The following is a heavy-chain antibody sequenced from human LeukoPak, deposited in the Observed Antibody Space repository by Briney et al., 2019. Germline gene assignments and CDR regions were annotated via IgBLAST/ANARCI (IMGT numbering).Heavy chain of an antibody. CDR1: GGSFSGYY. V-gene: IGHV4-34*01. Sequence: SETLSLTCAVYGGSFSGYYWSWIRQPPGKGLEWIGEINHSGSTNYNPSLKSRVTITVDTSKNQFSLKLSSVTAADTAVYYCARGRPEGSGWYRPYYYVDVWGKGTTVTVSS. CDR3: ARGRPEGSGWYRPYYYVDV. J-gene: IGHJ6*03. CDR2: INHSGST. D-gene: IGHD6-19*01.